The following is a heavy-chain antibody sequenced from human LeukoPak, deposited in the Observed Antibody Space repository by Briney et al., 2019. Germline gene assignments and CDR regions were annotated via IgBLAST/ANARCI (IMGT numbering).Heavy chain of an antibody. CDR3: ARGYGDWGLSWFDP. J-gene: IGHJ5*02. V-gene: IGHV4-61*01. Sequence: SSETLSLTCTVSGGSVSSGSYYWSWIRQPPGKGLEWIGYIYYSGSAKYNPSLKSRVTISVDSSKNQFSLKLTSGTSMNAAVYYCARGYGDWGLSWFDPWGQGTLVTVSS. CDR2: IYYSGSA. CDR1: GGSVSSGSYY. D-gene: IGHD3-10*01.